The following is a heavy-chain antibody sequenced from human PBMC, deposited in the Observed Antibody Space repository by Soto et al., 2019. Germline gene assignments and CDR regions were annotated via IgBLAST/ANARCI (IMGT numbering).Heavy chain of an antibody. CDR2: ISSSSSTI. CDR3: AIFYGDYHPGGYYYGMDV. D-gene: IGHD4-17*01. J-gene: IGHJ6*02. CDR1: GFTFSSYS. V-gene: IGHV3-48*02. Sequence: EVQLVESGGGLVQPGGSLRLSCAASGFTFSSYSMNWVRQAPGKGLEWVSYISSSSSTIYYADSVKGRFTISRDNAKNSLYLQMNSLRDEDTAVYYCAIFYGDYHPGGYYYGMDVWGQGTTVTVSS.